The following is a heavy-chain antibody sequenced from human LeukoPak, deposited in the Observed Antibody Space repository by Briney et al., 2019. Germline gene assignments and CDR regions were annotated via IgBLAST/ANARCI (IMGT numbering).Heavy chain of an antibody. V-gene: IGHV1-69*13. J-gene: IGHJ4*02. Sequence: GASVKVSCKASGGTFSSYAISWVRQAPGQGLEWMGGIIPIFGTANYAQKFQGRVTITADESTSTAYMELSSLRSEDTAVYYCARDPSHYYGSGSYTHWGQGTLVTVSS. CDR3: ARDPSHYYGSGSYTH. CDR2: IIPIFGTA. D-gene: IGHD3-10*01. CDR1: GGTFSSYA.